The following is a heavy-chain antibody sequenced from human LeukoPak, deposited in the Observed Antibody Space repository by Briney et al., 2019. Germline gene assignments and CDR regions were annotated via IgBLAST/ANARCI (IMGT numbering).Heavy chain of an antibody. Sequence: ASVKVSCKASGYTFTSYDINWVRQATGRGLEWMGWMNPNSGNTGYAQKFQGRVTMTRNTSISTAYMELSSLRSEDTAVYYCARRKITGIGFDPWGQGTLVTVSS. CDR1: GYTFTSYD. CDR3: ARRKITGIGFDP. V-gene: IGHV1-8*01. CDR2: MNPNSGNT. J-gene: IGHJ5*02. D-gene: IGHD3-10*01.